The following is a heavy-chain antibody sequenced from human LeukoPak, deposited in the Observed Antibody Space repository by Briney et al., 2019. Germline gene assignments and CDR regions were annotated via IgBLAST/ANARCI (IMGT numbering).Heavy chain of an antibody. J-gene: IGHJ5*02. CDR2: IYYSGST. CDR3: AREVKEDRRAGATDYWFDP. CDR1: GGSISSYY. Sequence: PSETLSLTCTVSGGSISSYYWSWIRQPPGKGLEWIGNIYYSGSTSYNPSLKSRVIISIDTSMNHFSLKVSSVTAADTAVYYCAREVKEDRRAGATDYWFDPWGQGTLVTVSS. V-gene: IGHV4-59*01. D-gene: IGHD1-14*01.